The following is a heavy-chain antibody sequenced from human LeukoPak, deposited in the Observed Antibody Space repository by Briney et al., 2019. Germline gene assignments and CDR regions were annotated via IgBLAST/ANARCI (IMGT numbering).Heavy chain of an antibody. Sequence: PSETLSLTCAVSGVSISRGGYSWTWIRQPPEKGLEWIGYIHYSGSTNYNPSLKSRVTISVDTSKNQFSLKLSSVTAADTAVYYCARTTEGYCRGRSCYSYYYYMDVWGKGTTVTVSS. CDR3: ARTTEGYCRGRSCYSYYYYMDV. CDR1: GVSISRGGYS. V-gene: IGHV4-61*08. D-gene: IGHD2-15*01. J-gene: IGHJ6*03. CDR2: IHYSGST.